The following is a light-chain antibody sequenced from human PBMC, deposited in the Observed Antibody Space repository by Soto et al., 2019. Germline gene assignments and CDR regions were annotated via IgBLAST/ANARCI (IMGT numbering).Light chain of an antibody. CDR1: QSVSSS. Sequence: SQSPGTLSLSPGERATLSFRASQSVSSSYLAWYQQKPGKAPKLLIYKASSLESGVPSRFSGSGSGTEFTLTISSLQPDDFATYYCQQYNSYSITFGQGTRLQI. CDR2: KAS. J-gene: IGKJ5*01. V-gene: IGKV1-5*03. CDR3: QQYNSYSIT.